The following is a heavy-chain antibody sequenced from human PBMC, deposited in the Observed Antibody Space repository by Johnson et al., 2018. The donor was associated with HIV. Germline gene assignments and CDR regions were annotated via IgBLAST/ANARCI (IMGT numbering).Heavy chain of an antibody. Sequence: VQLVESGGGLVQPGGSLRLSCAASGFTFSSYAMTWVRQAPGKGLEWVSTISGSSGSTFYADSVKGRFTISRDNSKNTLYLQMNSLRDEYTSVYYCARGLTMIVVVDAFDIWGQGTMVTVSS. D-gene: IGHD3-22*01. CDR2: ISGSSGST. CDR1: GFTFSSYA. V-gene: IGHV3-23*04. J-gene: IGHJ3*02. CDR3: ARGLTMIVVVDAFDI.